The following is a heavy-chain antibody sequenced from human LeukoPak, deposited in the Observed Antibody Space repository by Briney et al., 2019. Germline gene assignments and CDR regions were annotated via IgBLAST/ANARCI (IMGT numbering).Heavy chain of an antibody. Sequence: GGSLRLSCAASGFTFSSYSMNWVRQAPGKGLEWVSSISSSSSYIYYADSVKGRFTISRDNAKNSLYLQMNSLRAEDTAVYYCARDLSEVGATFPYYYYYMDVWGKGTTVTVSS. CDR2: ISSSSSYI. D-gene: IGHD1-26*01. V-gene: IGHV3-21*01. CDR1: GFTFSSYS. CDR3: ARDLSEVGATFPYYYYYMDV. J-gene: IGHJ6*03.